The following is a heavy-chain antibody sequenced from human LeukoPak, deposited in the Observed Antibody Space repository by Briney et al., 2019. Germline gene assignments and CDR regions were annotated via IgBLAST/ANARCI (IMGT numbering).Heavy chain of an antibody. D-gene: IGHD7-27*01. CDR1: GYTFTSYD. CDR2: MSPNSGDT. Sequence: ASVTVSCKASGYTFTSYDFNWVRQATGQRPEWMGWMSPNSGDTGYAQKFQDRVTMTRNTSISTAYMELSSLRSDDTAVYYCARGPPNWGYDYWGPGTLVTVSS. J-gene: IGHJ4*02. CDR3: ARGPPNWGYDY. V-gene: IGHV1-8*01.